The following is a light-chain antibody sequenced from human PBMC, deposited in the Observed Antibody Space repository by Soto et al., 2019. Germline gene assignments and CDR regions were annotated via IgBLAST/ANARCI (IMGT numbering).Light chain of an antibody. Sequence: DIQMTQSPSTRSASVGDRVTITCRASQSLTSWLTWYQQKPGKAPKFLIYNTSILESGVPSRFIGSGSGTEFTLTISSLQPDDFATYYCQHYDNYLWTFGQGTKVEIK. V-gene: IGKV1-5*03. CDR3: QHYDNYLWT. CDR1: QSLTSW. CDR2: NTS. J-gene: IGKJ1*01.